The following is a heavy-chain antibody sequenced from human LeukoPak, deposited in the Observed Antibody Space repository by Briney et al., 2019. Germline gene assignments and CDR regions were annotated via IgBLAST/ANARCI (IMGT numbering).Heavy chain of an antibody. D-gene: IGHD3-22*01. V-gene: IGHV3-23*01. CDR1: GFTFSSYA. CDR3: AKRASYDSRGGYYFDY. CDR2: ISGSGGST. J-gene: IGHJ4*02. Sequence: GGSLRLSCAASGFTFSSYAMSWVRQAPGKGLEWVSSISGSGGSTYYADSVKGRFTISRDNSKTTLYLQMNSLRAEDTAVYYCAKRASYDSRGGYYFDYWGQGTLVTVSS.